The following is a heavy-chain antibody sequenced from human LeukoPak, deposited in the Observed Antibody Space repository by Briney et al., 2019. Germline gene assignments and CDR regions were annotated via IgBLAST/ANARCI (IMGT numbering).Heavy chain of an antibody. CDR1: GGSISSYY. CDR3: AGHHPRNTVDF. Sequence: SETLSLTCTVSGGSISSYYWSWIRQPPGKGLEWIAYISDIGSTNYNPSLKSRVTISLDTSKDQFSLKLSSVTAADTAVYYCAGHHPRNTVDFWGQGTLVTVSS. D-gene: IGHD2/OR15-2a*01. J-gene: IGHJ4*02. CDR2: ISDIGST. V-gene: IGHV4-59*08.